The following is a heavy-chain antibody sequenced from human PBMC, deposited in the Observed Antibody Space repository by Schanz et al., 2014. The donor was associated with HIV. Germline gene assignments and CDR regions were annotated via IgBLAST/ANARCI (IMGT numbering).Heavy chain of an antibody. D-gene: IGHD3-10*01. V-gene: IGHV4-59*06. CDR3: ATTSSRGSSLY. CDR2: IYYIGSA. Sequence: QVQLVESGGGVVQPGGSLRLSCAASGFTFSIYGIHWVRQAPGKGLEWIGYIYYIGSANYNVSLESRVTISVATSTNQISLKLTSVTAADTAVYYCATTSSRGSSLYWGQGILVTVAS. J-gene: IGHJ4*02. CDR1: GFTFSIYG.